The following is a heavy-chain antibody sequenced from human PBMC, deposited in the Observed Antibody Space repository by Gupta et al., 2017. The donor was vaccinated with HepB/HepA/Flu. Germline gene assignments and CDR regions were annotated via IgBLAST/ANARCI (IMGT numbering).Heavy chain of an antibody. J-gene: IGHJ3*02. D-gene: IGHD2-2*01. V-gene: IGHV3-23*01. CDR1: GFTFPSNA. Sequence: EVQLLESGGGLVQPGGSLRLSCAASGFTFPSNAMRWVRQAPGKGLEWVSIISGSGGTIYYADSVKGRFTISRDNSKNTLYLQMNSLRAEDTAVYYCAKDRGCSGANCYLVFNAFDIWGQGTMVSVSS. CDR2: ISGSGGTI. CDR3: AKDRGCSGANCYLVFNAFDI.